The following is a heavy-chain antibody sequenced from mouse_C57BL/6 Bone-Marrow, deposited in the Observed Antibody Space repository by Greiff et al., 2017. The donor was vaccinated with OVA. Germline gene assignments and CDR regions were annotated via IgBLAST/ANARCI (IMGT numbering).Heavy chain of an antibody. V-gene: IGHV2-2*01. CDR1: GFSLTSYG. D-gene: IGHD1-1*02. J-gene: IGHJ4*01. CDR2: IWSGGST. CDR3: ARIGWLGRDD. Sequence: VQLQQSGPGLVQPSQSLSITCTVSGFSLTSYGVHWVRQSPGKGLEWLGVIWSGGSTDYNAAFISRLSISKDNTKSQVFFEMNSLEADGTAMYYCARIGWLGRDDWGQGTSVTVSS.